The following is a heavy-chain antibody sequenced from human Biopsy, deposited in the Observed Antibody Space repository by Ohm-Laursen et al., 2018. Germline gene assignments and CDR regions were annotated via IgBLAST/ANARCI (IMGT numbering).Heavy chain of an antibody. Sequence: ASVKVSCKASGYTFTDYNIHWMRQAPGQGLEWLGYINCKTGATNYAQKFQGTVTLTRDTSISTAYLALGSLRFADTAIYYCARDPLNGHKHFDSWGQESLVTVSS. CDR1: GYTFTDYN. CDR3: ARDPLNGHKHFDS. CDR2: INCKTGAT. D-gene: IGHD2-8*01. V-gene: IGHV1-2*02. J-gene: IGHJ4*02.